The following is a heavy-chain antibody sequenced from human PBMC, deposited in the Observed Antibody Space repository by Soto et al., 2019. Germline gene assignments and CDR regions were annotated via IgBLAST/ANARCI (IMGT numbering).Heavy chain of an antibody. CDR3: AASCVGSGGFNYYGMDV. CDR2: IYYSGST. V-gene: IGHV4-31*03. CDR1: GGSISSGGYY. D-gene: IGHD2-15*01. J-gene: IGHJ6*02. Sequence: QVQLQESGPGLVKPSQTLSLTCTVSGGSISSGGYYWSWIRQHPGKGLEWIGYIYYSGSTYYNPSLKRRVTISVDTPKNQFSLKLSSVTAADTAVYYCAASCVGSGGFNYYGMDVWGQGTTVTVSS.